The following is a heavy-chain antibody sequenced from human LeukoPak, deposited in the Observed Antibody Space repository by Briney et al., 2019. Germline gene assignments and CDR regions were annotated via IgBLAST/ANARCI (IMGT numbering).Heavy chain of an antibody. J-gene: IGHJ5*02. CDR2: IYATDLT. CDR1: GRSIRSVY. D-gene: IGHD3-10*01. Sequence: SETLSLTCTVSGRSIRSVYWNWIRQSAGKGLEWIGRIYATDLTNYNPSLKSRVTLSVDMSKNELSLTLKSVTAADTAVYYCARGFGSGASPIDLWGQGALVTVSS. V-gene: IGHV4-4*07. CDR3: ARGFGSGASPIDL.